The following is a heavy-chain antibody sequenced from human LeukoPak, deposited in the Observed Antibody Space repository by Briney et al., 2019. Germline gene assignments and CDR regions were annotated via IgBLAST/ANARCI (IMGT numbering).Heavy chain of an antibody. CDR3: TTEAYYYDSGAIKYFDY. D-gene: IGHD3-22*01. Sequence: GGSLRLSCATSGFTFSNAWMSWVRQAPGKGLEWVGRIKSKTDGGATHYAAPVKGRFTISRDDSKNTLYLQMNSLKTEDTAVYYCTTEAYYYDSGAIKYFDYWGQGTLVTVSS. CDR2: IKSKTDGGAT. V-gene: IGHV3-15*01. CDR1: GFTFSNAW. J-gene: IGHJ4*02.